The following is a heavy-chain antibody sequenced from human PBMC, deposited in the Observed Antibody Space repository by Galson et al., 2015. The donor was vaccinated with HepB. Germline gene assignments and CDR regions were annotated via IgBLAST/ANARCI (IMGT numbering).Heavy chain of an antibody. Sequence: SLRLSCAASGFTFSSYAMHWVCQAPGKGLEYVSAISSNGGSTYYANSVKGRFTISRDNSKNTLYLQMGSLRAEDMAVYYCASVRTYYDILTGYLYYWGQGTLVTVSS. CDR1: GFTFSSYA. V-gene: IGHV3-64*01. D-gene: IGHD3-9*01. CDR3: ASVRTYYDILTGYLYY. CDR2: ISSNGGST. J-gene: IGHJ4*02.